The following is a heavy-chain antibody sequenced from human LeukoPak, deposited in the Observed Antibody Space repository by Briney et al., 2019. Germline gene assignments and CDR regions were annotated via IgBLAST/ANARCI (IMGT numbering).Heavy chain of an antibody. CDR3: ARVRDQYSSSWYWFFQH. D-gene: IGHD6-13*01. V-gene: IGHV1-69*01. CDR2: IIPIFGTA. CDR1: GGTFSSYA. J-gene: IGHJ1*01. Sequence: SVKVSCKASGGTFSSYAISWVRQAPGQGLEWMGGIIPIFGTANYAQKFQGRVTITADESTRTAYLELSSLRSEDTAVYYCARVRDQYSSSWYWFFQHWGQGTLVTVSS.